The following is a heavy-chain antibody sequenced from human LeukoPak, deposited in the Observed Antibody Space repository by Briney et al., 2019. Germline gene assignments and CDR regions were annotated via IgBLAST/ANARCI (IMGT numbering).Heavy chain of an antibody. J-gene: IGHJ3*02. CDR3: ATPSLSKYVVAASEAFDI. CDR1: GGTFSSYA. Sequence: GASVKVSCKASGGTFSSYAISWVRQAPGQGLEWMGGIIPIFGTANYAQKFQGRVTMTEDTSTDTAYMELSSLRSEDTAVYYCATPSLSKYVVAASEAFDIWGQGTMVTVSS. D-gene: IGHD2-15*01. CDR2: IIPIFGTA. V-gene: IGHV1-69*06.